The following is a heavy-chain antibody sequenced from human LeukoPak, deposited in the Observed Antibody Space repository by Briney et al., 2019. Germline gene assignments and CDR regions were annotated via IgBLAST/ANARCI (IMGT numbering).Heavy chain of an antibody. CDR1: GYSFPRYD. Sequence: ASVKVSRKSSGYSFPRYDMHWVRQAAGRGFEWMGGMHSKSGNAGYAKKFQGRVTMTRDTSISTAYMELSSLRSEDTAVYYCARGPTGQEVDFWGQGTLVTVSS. J-gene: IGHJ4*02. CDR2: MHSKSGNA. CDR3: ARGPTGQEVDF. V-gene: IGHV1-8*01.